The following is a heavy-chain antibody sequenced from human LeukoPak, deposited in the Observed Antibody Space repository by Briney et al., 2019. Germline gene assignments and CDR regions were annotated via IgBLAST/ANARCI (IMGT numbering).Heavy chain of an antibody. CDR1: GYTFTDYI. Sequence: ASVKVSCKASGYTFTDYIIQRVRQAPGQGLEWMGWIKPNSGDTNYAQNFQGRVTMTRDTSINTVYMDLSSLKSDDTAVYYCAKIGFGGLGNTGYRSLDSWGQGTLVTVSS. CDR2: IKPNSGDT. CDR3: AKIGFGGLGNTGYRSLDS. V-gene: IGHV1-2*02. J-gene: IGHJ4*02. D-gene: IGHD3-9*01.